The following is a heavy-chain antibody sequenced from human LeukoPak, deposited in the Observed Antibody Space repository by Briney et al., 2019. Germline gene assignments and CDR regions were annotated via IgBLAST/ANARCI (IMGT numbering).Heavy chain of an antibody. V-gene: IGHV4-61*02. CDR2: ISSTGRT. Sequence: PSETLSLTCTVSGASISSDTYFWSWIRQPAGKGLEWIGRISSTGRTDYNPSLTSRVTISVDTSKNQLARKLSSVTAADTAVYYCAKGAGPPWFDPWGQGTLVTVSS. CDR3: AKGAGPPWFDP. D-gene: IGHD6-19*01. J-gene: IGHJ5*02. CDR1: GASISSDTYF.